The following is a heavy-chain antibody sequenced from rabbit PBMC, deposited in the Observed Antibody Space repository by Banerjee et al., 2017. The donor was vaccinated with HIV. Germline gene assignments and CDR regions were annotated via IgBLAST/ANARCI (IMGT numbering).Heavy chain of an antibody. D-gene: IGHD4-1*01. CDR3: ARWGGNRLTGYYFNL. CDR1: GFSFSSGYD. CDR2: IYTVSGKT. Sequence: QSLEESGGDLVKPEGSLTLTCTASGFSFSSGYDMRWVRQAPGKGLEWIACIYTVSGKTYYANWVNGRLTISRSTSLNTVDLKMTSLTAADTATYFCARWGGNRLTGYYFNLWGPGTLVTVS. J-gene: IGHJ4*01. V-gene: IGHV1S43*01.